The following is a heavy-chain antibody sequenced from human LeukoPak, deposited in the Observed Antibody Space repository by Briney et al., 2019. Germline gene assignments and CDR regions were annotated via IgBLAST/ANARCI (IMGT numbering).Heavy chain of an antibody. D-gene: IGHD3-3*01. Sequence: GGSLRLSCAASGFTFSTYWMNWVRQAPGKGLEWVAVISYDGSNKYYADSVKGRFTISRDNSKNTLYLQMNSLRAEDTAVYYCAKVGAIRIFGVVILEYYFDYWGQGTLVTVSS. CDR1: GFTFSTYW. V-gene: IGHV3-30*18. J-gene: IGHJ4*02. CDR3: AKVGAIRIFGVVILEYYFDY. CDR2: ISYDGSNK.